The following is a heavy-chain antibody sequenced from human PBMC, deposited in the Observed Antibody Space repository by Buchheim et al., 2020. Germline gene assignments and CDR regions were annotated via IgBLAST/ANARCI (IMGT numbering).Heavy chain of an antibody. CDR2: ISSSSSYT. Sequence: QVQLVESGGGLVKPGGSLRLSCAASGFTFSDYYMSWIRQAPGKGLEWVSYISSSSSYTNYADSVKGRFTISRDNAKNSLYLQMNSLRAEDTAVYYCARLGIAARLGSRSKAQYYFDYWGQGTL. CDR3: ARLGIAARLGSRSKAQYYFDY. J-gene: IGHJ4*02. CDR1: GFTFSDYY. V-gene: IGHV3-11*05. D-gene: IGHD6-6*01.